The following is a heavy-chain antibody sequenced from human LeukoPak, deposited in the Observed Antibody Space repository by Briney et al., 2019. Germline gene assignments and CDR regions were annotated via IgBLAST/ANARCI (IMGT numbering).Heavy chain of an antibody. V-gene: IGHV1-18*01. CDR3: ARGALGYSDWLSWQGFGWFDP. CDR1: GFTFTNYA. D-gene: IGHD3-9*01. Sequence: GASVKVSCKASGFTFTNYAFTWVRQAPGQGLERMGWISAYNRNTLYAQKFQGRVIMTTDTSASTAYMELRSLTSDDTAVYYCARGALGYSDWLSWQGFGWFDPWGQGTLVFVSS. J-gene: IGHJ5*02. CDR2: ISAYNRNT.